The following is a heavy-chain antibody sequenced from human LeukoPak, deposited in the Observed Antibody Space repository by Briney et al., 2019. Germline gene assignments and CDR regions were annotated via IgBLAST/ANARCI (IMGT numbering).Heavy chain of an antibody. V-gene: IGHV1-2*02. J-gene: IGHJ6*02. CDR2: INPNSGGT. D-gene: IGHD5-18*01. Sequence: ASVKVSCKASGYTFTGYYIHWVRQAPGQGLEWMGWINPNSGGTDYAQKFQGRVTMTRDTSISTAYMELSRLRSDDTAVYYCARDRVTSLWYYGMDVWGQGTTVTVSS. CDR3: ARDRVTSLWYYGMDV. CDR1: GYTFTGYY.